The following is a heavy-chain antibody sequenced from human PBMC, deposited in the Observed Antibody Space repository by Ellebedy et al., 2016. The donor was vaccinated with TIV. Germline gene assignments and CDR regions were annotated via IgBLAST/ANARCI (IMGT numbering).Heavy chain of an antibody. Sequence: MPGGSLRLSCTVSGGSISSSSYYWAWIRQPPGKGLVWIGNIFYSGSTYYNRSLKSRVTMTVDTSNNQFSLTLSSVTAADTAVYYCARATRLGAPVNAYAMDVWGQGTTVTVSS. J-gene: IGHJ6*02. V-gene: IGHV4-39*07. D-gene: IGHD1-26*01. CDR1: GGSISSSSYY. CDR3: ARATRLGAPVNAYAMDV. CDR2: IFYSGST.